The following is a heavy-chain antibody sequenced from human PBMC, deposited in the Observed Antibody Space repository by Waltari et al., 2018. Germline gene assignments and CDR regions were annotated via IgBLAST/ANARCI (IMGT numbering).Heavy chain of an antibody. CDR2: ISGTGKTI. J-gene: IGHJ4*02. Sequence: EVQLVESGGDLVQPGGSLRLSCAASGFTLSGYPMNWVRQAPGKGLEWISYISGTGKTIYYADSVKCRFTISRDNAQNSLFLQMNSLRVEDTAVYYCARVSGFRIATEAVFDYWGQGTLVTVSS. CDR3: ARVSGFRIATEAVFDY. CDR1: GFTLSGYP. D-gene: IGHD6-13*01. V-gene: IGHV3-48*03.